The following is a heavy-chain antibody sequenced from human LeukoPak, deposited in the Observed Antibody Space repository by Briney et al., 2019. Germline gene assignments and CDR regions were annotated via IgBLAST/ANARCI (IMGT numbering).Heavy chain of an antibody. Sequence: GASVKVSCKASGGTFSSYAISWVRQAPGQGLEWMGGIIPIFGTANYVQKFQGRVTITTDESTSTAYMELSSLRSEDTAVYYCATNYGSGSYYNYYYYYMDVWGKGTTVTVS. V-gene: IGHV1-69*05. CDR3: ATNYGSGSYYNYYYYYMDV. D-gene: IGHD3-10*01. CDR2: IIPIFGTA. CDR1: GGTFSSYA. J-gene: IGHJ6*03.